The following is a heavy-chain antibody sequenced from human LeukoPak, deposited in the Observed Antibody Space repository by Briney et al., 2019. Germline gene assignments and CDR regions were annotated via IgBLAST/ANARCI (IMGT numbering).Heavy chain of an antibody. J-gene: IGHJ4*02. Sequence: QPSGTLSLTCGVSGGSISNTNWWSWVRQPPGQGLEWIGEISLSGPTNYNPSLKSRVTVSLDKSKNHLSLNLTSVTAADTAVYYCSRENGAFSPFGYWGQGTLVTVPS. CDR2: ISLSGPT. CDR1: GGSISNTNW. V-gene: IGHV4-4*02. D-gene: IGHD2-8*01. CDR3: SRENGAFSPFGY.